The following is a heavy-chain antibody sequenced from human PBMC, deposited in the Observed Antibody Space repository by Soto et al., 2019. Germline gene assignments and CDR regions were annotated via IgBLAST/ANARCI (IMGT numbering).Heavy chain of an antibody. D-gene: IGHD3-16*02. CDR2: INAGNGNT. CDR3: ADLPFRVVDYIFDD. Sequence: ASVKVSYKDSGYTFTSYAMHWVRQAPGQRLEWMGWINAGNGNTKYSQKSQGRVTITRDTSASTAYMELSSLRFEDTAVYYCADLPFRVVDYIFDDWGQGTPVTVSS. J-gene: IGHJ4*02. V-gene: IGHV1-3*01. CDR1: GYTFTSYA.